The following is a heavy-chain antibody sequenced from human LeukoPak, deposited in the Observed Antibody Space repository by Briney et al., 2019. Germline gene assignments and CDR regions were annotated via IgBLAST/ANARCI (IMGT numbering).Heavy chain of an antibody. Sequence: ASVKVSCKASGGTFSSYAISWVRQAPGQGPEWMGVISPSGGSTTYAQKFQGRVTLTRDMSTSTDYLELSSLRSEDTAVYYCARDSIQLWLNYWGQGTLVTVSS. V-gene: IGHV1-46*01. CDR3: ARDSIQLWLNY. CDR1: GGTFSSYA. D-gene: IGHD5-18*01. J-gene: IGHJ4*02. CDR2: ISPSGGST.